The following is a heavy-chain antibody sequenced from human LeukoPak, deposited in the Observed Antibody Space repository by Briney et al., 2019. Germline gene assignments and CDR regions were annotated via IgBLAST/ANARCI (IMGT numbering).Heavy chain of an antibody. CDR1: GYTFTSYG. CDR3: ARERSNWFDP. CDR2: ISTYAGNT. J-gene: IGHJ5*02. Sequence: PGASVKVSCKASGYTFTSYGISWVRQAPGQGLEWMGWISTYAGNTNYAQNLQGRVTMTTDTSTSTAYMELRSLRSDDTAVYYCARERSNWFDPWGQGTLVTVSS. V-gene: IGHV1-18*01.